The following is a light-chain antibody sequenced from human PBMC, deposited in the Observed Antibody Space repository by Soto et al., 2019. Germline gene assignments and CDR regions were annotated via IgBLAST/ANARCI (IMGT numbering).Light chain of an antibody. CDR3: QSYDSSLGGSKGV. Sequence: QSVLTQPPSMSGAPGQRVTISCTGSRSDIGAGYDVHWYQQFPGTAPKLLIYGNINRPSGVPDRFSGSKSGTSASLAITGLQAEDEADYYCQSYDSSLGGSKGVFGGGTKLTVL. CDR1: RSDIGAGYD. CDR2: GNI. V-gene: IGLV1-40*01. J-gene: IGLJ3*02.